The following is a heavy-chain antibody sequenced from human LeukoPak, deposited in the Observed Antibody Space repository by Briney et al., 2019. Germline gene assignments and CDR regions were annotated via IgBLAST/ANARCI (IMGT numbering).Heavy chain of an antibody. D-gene: IGHD6-13*01. Sequence: GASVKVSCKASGYTFTSYSMHWVRQAPGQGLEWMGWINPNSGGTNYAQKFQGRVTMTRDTSISTAYMELSRLRSDDTAVYYCARRRIAAAGEFDPWGQGTLVTVSS. CDR1: GYTFTSYS. J-gene: IGHJ5*02. CDR2: INPNSGGT. CDR3: ARRRIAAAGEFDP. V-gene: IGHV1-2*02.